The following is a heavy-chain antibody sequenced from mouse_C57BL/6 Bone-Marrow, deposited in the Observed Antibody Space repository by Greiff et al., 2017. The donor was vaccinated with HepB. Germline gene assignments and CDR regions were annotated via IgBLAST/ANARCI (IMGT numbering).Heavy chain of an antibody. V-gene: IGHV1-61*01. J-gene: IGHJ4*01. CDR1: GYTFTSYW. CDR3: ARRSYAMDY. CDR2: IYPSDSEN. Sequence: QVQLQQPGAELVRPGSSVKLSCKASGYTFTSYWMDWVKQRPGQGLEWIGNIYPSDSENHYKQKFKDKATLTVDKSSSTAYMKLSSLTSEDSAVYDCARRSYAMDYWGQGTSVTVSS.